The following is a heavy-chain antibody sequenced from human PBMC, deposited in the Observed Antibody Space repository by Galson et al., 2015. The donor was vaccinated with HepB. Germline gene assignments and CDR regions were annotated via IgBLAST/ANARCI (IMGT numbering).Heavy chain of an antibody. CDR3: ARALWLAIDY. J-gene: IGHJ4*02. CDR2: ISGGNGNT. V-gene: IGHV1-3*01. D-gene: IGHD5-18*01. CDR1: GYTFTSSA. Sequence: SVKVSCKVSGYTFTSSAMHWVRQAPGQRLEWMGWISGGNGNTKYSQKFQGRVNITRDTSASTAYMELSSLRSEDTAVYYCARALWLAIDYWGQGTLVTVSS.